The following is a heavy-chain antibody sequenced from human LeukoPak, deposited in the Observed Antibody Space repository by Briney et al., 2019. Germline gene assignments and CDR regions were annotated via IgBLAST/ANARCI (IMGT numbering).Heavy chain of an antibody. D-gene: IGHD3-3*01. CDR2: IVVGSGNT. J-gene: IGHJ6*02. Sequence: ASVKVSCKASGFTFTSSAVQWVRQARGQRLEWIGWIVVGSGNTNYAQKFQERVTITRDMSTSTAYTELSSLRSEDTAVYYCAADGYGYDFWSGYSFYYYYYGMDVWGQGTTVTVSS. V-gene: IGHV1-58*01. CDR3: AADGYGYDFWSGYSFYYYYYGMDV. CDR1: GFTFTSSA.